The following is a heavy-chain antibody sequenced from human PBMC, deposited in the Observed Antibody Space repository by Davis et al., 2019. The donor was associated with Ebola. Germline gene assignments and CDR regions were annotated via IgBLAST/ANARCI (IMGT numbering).Heavy chain of an antibody. CDR3: AKPFTFGGVIVYYYYYGMDV. V-gene: IGHV3-30*18. Sequence: GGSLRLSCAASGFTFSSYGMHWVRQAPGKGLEWVAVISYDGSNKYYADSVKGRFTISRDNSKNTLYLQMNSLRAEDTAVYYCAKPFTFGGVIVYYYYYGMDVWGQGTTVTVSS. D-gene: IGHD3-16*02. J-gene: IGHJ6*02. CDR1: GFTFSSYG. CDR2: ISYDGSNK.